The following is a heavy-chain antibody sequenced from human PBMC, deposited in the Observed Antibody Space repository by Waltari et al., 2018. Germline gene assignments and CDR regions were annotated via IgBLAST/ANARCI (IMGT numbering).Heavy chain of an antibody. J-gene: IGHJ4*02. CDR2: INPNSGGT. CDR3: ALEHLGELSQDY. Sequence: QVQLVQSGAEVKKPGASVKVSCKASGYTFTGYYMHWVQQAPGVGLGWMGRINPNSGGTNDAQRFQGRVTMTRDTAISTAYMELSRLRSDDTAVYYCALEHLGELSQDYWGQGTLVTVSS. CDR1: GYTFTGYY. D-gene: IGHD3-16*02. V-gene: IGHV1-2*06.